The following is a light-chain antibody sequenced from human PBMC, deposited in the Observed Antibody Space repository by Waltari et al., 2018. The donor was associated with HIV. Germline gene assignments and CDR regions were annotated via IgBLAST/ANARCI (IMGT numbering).Light chain of an antibody. J-gene: IGLJ1*01. CDR3: CSYAGSYTYV. CDR1: SSDVRGYNY. Sequence: QSALTQPRSVSGSPGQSVTLSCTGTSSDVRGYNYVSWYQQHPGKAPKLMIYGVTKRPSGVPDRFSGSKSGNTASLTISGLQAEDEGDYYCCSYAGSYTYVFGTGTKVTVL. V-gene: IGLV2-11*01. CDR2: GVT.